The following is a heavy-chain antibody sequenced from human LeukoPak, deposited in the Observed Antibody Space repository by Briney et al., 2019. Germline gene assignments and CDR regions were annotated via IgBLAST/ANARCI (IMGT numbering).Heavy chain of an antibody. CDR3: ARVPEYQLLYYYYYMDV. J-gene: IGHJ6*03. CDR2: ISYDGSNK. V-gene: IGHV3-30*07. CDR1: GFTFSSFS. Sequence: GGSLRLSCAASGFTFSSFSMHWVRQAPGKGLEWVAVISYDGSNKYYADSVKGRFTISRDNAKNSLYLQMNSLRAEDTAVYYCARVPEYQLLYYYYYMDVWGKGTTVTVSS. D-gene: IGHD2-2*02.